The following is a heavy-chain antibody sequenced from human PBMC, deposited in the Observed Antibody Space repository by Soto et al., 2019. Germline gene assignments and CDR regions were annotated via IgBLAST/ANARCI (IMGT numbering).Heavy chain of an antibody. Sequence: SETLSLTCTVSGGSISSHYWSWVRQAPGKGLEWIGHIYYRGSTTYNPSLRSRSTISVDASNNQFSLKLNSVTTADTAVYYCARDGREASGMDVWGQGTKVTVS. CDR2: IYYRGST. CDR3: ARDGREASGMDV. D-gene: IGHD1-26*01. V-gene: IGHV4-59*11. CDR1: GGSISSHY. J-gene: IGHJ6*02.